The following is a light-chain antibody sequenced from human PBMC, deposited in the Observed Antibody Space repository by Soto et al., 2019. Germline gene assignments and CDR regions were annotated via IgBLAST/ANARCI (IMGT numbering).Light chain of an antibody. CDR1: QSVSSN. CDR3: QQYNNWPLT. J-gene: IGKJ4*01. CDR2: GTF. Sequence: IVLTQSPGTLSLSPGERATLSCRASQSVSSNYLAWYQQKPGQPPRLLLYGTFSRATGIPARFSGSGSGTEFTLTISSLLSEDFAVYSCQQYNNWPLTFGGGTKVEIK. V-gene: IGKV3D-15*01.